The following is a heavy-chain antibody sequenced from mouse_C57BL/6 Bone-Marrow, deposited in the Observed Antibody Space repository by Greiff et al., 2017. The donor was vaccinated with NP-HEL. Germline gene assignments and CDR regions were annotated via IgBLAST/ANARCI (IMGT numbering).Heavy chain of an antibody. D-gene: IGHD2-2*01. V-gene: IGHV1-19*01. CDR2: INPYNGGT. CDR3: ARDWLRAMDY. Sequence: EVKLQESGPVLVKPGASVKMSCKASGYTFTDYYMNWVKQSHGKSLEWIGVINPYNGGTSYNQKFKGKATLTVDKSSSTAYMELNSLTSEDSAVYYCARDWLRAMDYWGQGTSVTVSS. J-gene: IGHJ4*01. CDR1: GYTFTDYY.